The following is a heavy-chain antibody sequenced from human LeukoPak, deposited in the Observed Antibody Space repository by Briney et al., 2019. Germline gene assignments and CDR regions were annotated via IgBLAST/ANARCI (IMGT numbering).Heavy chain of an antibody. Sequence: GGSLRLSCAASGFTFSSYGMHWVRQASGKGLEWVAVISYDGSNKYYADSVKGRFTISRDNSKNTLYLRMNSLRAGDTAVYYCARPVSVGITGTDDAFDIWGQGTMVTVSS. CDR2: ISYDGSNK. J-gene: IGHJ3*02. CDR1: GFTFSSYG. D-gene: IGHD1-20*01. CDR3: ARPVSVGITGTDDAFDI. V-gene: IGHV3-30*03.